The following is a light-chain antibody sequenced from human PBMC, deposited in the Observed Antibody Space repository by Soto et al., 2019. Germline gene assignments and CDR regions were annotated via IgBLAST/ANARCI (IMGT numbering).Light chain of an antibody. V-gene: IGKV4-1*01. J-gene: IGKJ1*01. Sequence: DIVMTQSPDSLAVSLGERATINCKSSQSVLHSSNNKNYLAWYQQKPGQPPKLLIYWASTRESGVPDRFSGSGSGTDFTISISSLQDEDVAVYYCQQYYSPWTFGQGTKVEIK. CDR1: QSVLHSSNNKNY. CDR3: QQYYSPWT. CDR2: WAS.